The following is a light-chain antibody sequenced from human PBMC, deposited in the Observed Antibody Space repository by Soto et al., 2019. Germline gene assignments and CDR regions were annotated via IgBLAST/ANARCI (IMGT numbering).Light chain of an antibody. J-gene: IGKJ1*01. V-gene: IGKV1-5*03. Sequence: DIQMTQSPSTLSASVGDRVTITCRASQSISSWLAWYQQKPGKAPKLLIYKASSLESGVPSRFSGSGSGTEFTLTISSLQPDDFATYYCQQYNRYSWTFGEGTKVDXK. CDR3: QQYNRYSWT. CDR1: QSISSW. CDR2: KAS.